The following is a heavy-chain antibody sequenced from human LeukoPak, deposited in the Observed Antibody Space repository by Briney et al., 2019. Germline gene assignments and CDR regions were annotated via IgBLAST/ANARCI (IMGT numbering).Heavy chain of an antibody. D-gene: IGHD1-26*01. Sequence: GGSLRLSCAASGFTFDDYAMHWVRQAPGKGLEWVSGISWNSGSIVYADSVKGRFTISRDNAKNSLYLQMNSLRAEDTALYYCAKDMIPSSGSYSDSVFDIWGQGTMVSLS. CDR3: AKDMIPSSGSYSDSVFDI. CDR2: ISWNSGSI. V-gene: IGHV3-9*01. J-gene: IGHJ3*02. CDR1: GFTFDDYA.